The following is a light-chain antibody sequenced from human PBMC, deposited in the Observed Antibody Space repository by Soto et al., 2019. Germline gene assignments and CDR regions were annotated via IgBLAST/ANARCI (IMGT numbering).Light chain of an antibody. CDR2: DAS. CDR3: QQYDNLPLT. V-gene: IGKV1-33*01. Sequence: DIQMTQSPSDMSASVGDRVTITCQASQDISNYLNWYQQKPGKAPKLLIYDASNLETGVPSRFSGSGSGTDFTFTISSLQPEDIATYYCQQYDNLPLTFGGGTKVDIK. J-gene: IGKJ4*01. CDR1: QDISNY.